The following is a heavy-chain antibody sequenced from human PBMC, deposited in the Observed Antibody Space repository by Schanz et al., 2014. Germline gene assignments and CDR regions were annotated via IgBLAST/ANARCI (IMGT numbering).Heavy chain of an antibody. J-gene: IGHJ4*02. CDR1: GGTFSSYT. Sequence: QVHLVQSGAEVKKPGSSVKVSCKLSGGTFSSYTISWMRQAPGQGLEWMGKIIPVLNIATYAQRFQGRVSITADKSTFTAYMDVSSLRSEDTAVYYCASSGAGYSSSWDFDYWGQGTLVTVSS. V-gene: IGHV1-69*02. CDR3: ASSGAGYSSSWDFDY. CDR2: IIPVLNIA. D-gene: IGHD6-13*01.